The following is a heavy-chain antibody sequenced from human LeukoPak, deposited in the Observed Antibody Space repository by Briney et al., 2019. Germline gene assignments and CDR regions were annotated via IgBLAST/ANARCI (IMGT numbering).Heavy chain of an antibody. CDR3: ARDHSSSLDY. V-gene: IGHV3-64*01. J-gene: IGHJ4*02. CDR2: ISSNGGST. D-gene: IGHD6-13*01. CDR1: GFTFSSYA. Sequence: GGSLRLSCAASGFTFSSYAMHWVRQAPGKGLEYVSAISSNGGSTYYANSVKGRFTISRDNSKNTLYLQMGSLRAEDMAVYYCARDHSSSLDYWGQGTLVTVSS.